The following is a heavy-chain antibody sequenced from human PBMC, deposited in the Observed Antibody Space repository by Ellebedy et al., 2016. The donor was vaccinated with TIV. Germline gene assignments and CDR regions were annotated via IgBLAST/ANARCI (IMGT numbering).Heavy chain of an antibody. CDR3: ARDRYFYQLDALDF. V-gene: IGHV3-7*03. J-gene: IGHJ3*01. CDR1: GFTLNNYW. D-gene: IGHD3-9*01. CDR2: ISQDGRET. Sequence: GESLKISCTASGFTLNNYWMTWVRQAPGKGLQWVAHISQDGRETYYVDSVKGRFTISRDNANNSLNLQMISLRVEDTAVYYCARDRYFYQLDALDFWGQGTTLIVSS.